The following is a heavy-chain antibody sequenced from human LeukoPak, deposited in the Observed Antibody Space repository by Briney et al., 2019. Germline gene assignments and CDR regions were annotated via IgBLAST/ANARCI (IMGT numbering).Heavy chain of an antibody. D-gene: IGHD6-6*01. V-gene: IGHV1-46*01. CDR1: GYTFTRHY. J-gene: IGHJ4*02. CDR2: INPSGGST. CDR3: ARQGIAARFGLDY. Sequence: ASVKVSCKSSGYTFTRHYLHWVRQAPGQGLEWMGIINPSGGSTSYAQKFQGRVTMTRDMSTSTVYMELSSLRSEDTAVYYCARQGIAARFGLDYWGQGTLVTVSS.